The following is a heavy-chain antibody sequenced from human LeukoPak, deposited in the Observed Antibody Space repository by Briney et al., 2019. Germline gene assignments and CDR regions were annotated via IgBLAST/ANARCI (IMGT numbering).Heavy chain of an antibody. Sequence: GGALRLSCAASGFTFSAFTMSWVRQAPGKGLEGVTLISYDGSKKFYSDSVKGRFTISRDSYKNTLYLQMNSLRAEDAAVYYCAKAPVTTCSGAYCYPFDYWGQGTLVTVSS. V-gene: IGHV3-30*04. CDR1: GFTFSAFT. J-gene: IGHJ4*02. D-gene: IGHD2-15*01. CDR2: ISYDGSKK. CDR3: AKAPVTTCSGAYCYPFDY.